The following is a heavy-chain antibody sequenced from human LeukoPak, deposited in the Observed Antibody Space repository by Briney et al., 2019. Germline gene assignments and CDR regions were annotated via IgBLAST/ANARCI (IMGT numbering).Heavy chain of an antibody. CDR1: GFTVSSYH. Sequence: GGSLRLSCTASGFTVSSYHMSWVRQAPGKGLEWVSVIYSGGTTYYADSVKGRFTISRDNSKNTLYLQMKSLRAEDTAVYYCASFPDYWGQGTLVTVSS. V-gene: IGHV3-66*01. CDR3: ASFPDY. CDR2: IYSGGTT. J-gene: IGHJ4*02.